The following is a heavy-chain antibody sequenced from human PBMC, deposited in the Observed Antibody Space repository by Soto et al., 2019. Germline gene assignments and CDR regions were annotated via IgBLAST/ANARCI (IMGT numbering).Heavy chain of an antibody. D-gene: IGHD6-19*01. CDR3: ARQAVAGTFDP. V-gene: IGHV3-33*01. CDR2: IWYDGSNK. Sequence: QVQLVESGGGVVQPGRSLRLSCAASGFTFSSYGMHWVRQAPGKGLEWVAVIWYDGSNKYYADSVKGRFTISRDNSKNTLYLQMNSRRAEDTAVYYCARQAVAGTFDPWGQGTLVTVSS. CDR1: GFTFSSYG. J-gene: IGHJ5*02.